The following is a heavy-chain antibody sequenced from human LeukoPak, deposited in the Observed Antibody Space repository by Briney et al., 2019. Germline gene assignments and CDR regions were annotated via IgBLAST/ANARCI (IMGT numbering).Heavy chain of an antibody. Sequence: GRSLRLSYAASGFTVSSNYMSWVRQAPGKGREWVSVIYSGGSTYYADSVKGRFTISRDNTQNTLYLQMNSLRAEDTAVYYCARGSGGYYYYYYYYMDVWGKGTTVTISS. CDR2: IYSGGST. J-gene: IGHJ6*03. CDR1: GFTVSSNY. V-gene: IGHV3-66*01. D-gene: IGHD3-22*01. CDR3: ARGSGGYYYYYYYYMDV.